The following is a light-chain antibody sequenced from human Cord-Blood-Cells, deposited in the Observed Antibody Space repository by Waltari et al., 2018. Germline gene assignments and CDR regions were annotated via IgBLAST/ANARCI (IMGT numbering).Light chain of an antibody. V-gene: IGLV3-1*01. CDR2: QDS. J-gene: IGLJ3*02. CDR3: QAWDSSNWV. CDR1: KLGDQY. Sequence: YELPQPPSVSWSPGQTASITCSGDKLGDQYAWWSQQKPGQSPVLVIYQDSKRPSGIPERFSGSNSGNTATLTISGTQAMDEADYYCQAWDSSNWVFGGGTKLTVL.